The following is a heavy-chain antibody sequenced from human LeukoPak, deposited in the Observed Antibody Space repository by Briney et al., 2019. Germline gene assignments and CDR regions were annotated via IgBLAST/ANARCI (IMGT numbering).Heavy chain of an antibody. D-gene: IGHD3-10*01. V-gene: IGHV1-46*02. CDR3: ARDRGGVVSPSDY. CDR2: INPSSGST. J-gene: IGHJ4*02. Sequence: AATLFCTASGCKLKRYYMHWVVQAKGQGLERLGTINPSSGSTRYAQKFQGRVTMTRDTSTSTVYMEVSSLRTEDTAVYYCARDRGGVVSPSDYWGRGTLVTVSS. CDR1: GCKLKRYY.